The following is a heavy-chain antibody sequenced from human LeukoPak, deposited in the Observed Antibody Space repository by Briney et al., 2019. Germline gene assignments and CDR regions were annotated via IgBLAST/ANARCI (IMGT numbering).Heavy chain of an antibody. CDR1: TVSGSSGNF. V-gene: IGHV4-4*02. CDR2: VHKSGRT. Sequence: SETLSLTCALSTVSGSSGNFWSWVRQPPGEGLEWIGEVHKSGRTNYNPSLKTRVTISIDASSNQLSPELTSVTAAGTAMYYCARELLGAPTPGAYWGHGTRVTVSS. D-gene: IGHD1-26*01. J-gene: IGHJ4*01. CDR3: ARELLGAPTPGAY.